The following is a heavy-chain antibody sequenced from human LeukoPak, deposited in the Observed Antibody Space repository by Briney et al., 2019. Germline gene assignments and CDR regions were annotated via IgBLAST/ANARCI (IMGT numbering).Heavy chain of an antibody. CDR1: GFTFSSYS. Sequence: GGSLRLSCEGSGFTFSSYSMNWVRQAPGKGLEWVSYTSFSSATIHYADSVKGRFTISRDNAKNSLYLQLNSLRAEDTALYYCARDTHYYGSGSPAFDLWGRGTMVTVSS. CDR3: ARDTHYYGSGSPAFDL. D-gene: IGHD3-10*01. V-gene: IGHV3-48*01. CDR2: TSFSSATI. J-gene: IGHJ3*01.